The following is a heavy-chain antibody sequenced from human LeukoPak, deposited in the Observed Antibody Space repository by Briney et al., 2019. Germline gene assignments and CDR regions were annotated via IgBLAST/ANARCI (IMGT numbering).Heavy chain of an antibody. V-gene: IGHV4-59*01. CDR3: ARNYGDYAIEYNWFDP. Sequence: PSETLSLTCAVYGGSFSGYYWSWIRQPPGKGLEWIGYIYYSGSTNYNPSLKSRVTISVDTSKNQFSLKLSSVTAADTAVYYCARNYGDYAIEYNWFDPWGQGTLVTVSS. J-gene: IGHJ5*02. CDR1: GGSFSGYY. D-gene: IGHD4-17*01. CDR2: IYYSGST.